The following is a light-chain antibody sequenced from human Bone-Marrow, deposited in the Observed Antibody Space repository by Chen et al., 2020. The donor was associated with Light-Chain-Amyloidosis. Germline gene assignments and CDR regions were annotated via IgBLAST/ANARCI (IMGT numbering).Light chain of an antibody. V-gene: IGKV3-15*01. CDR1: QNINNN. J-gene: IGKJ4*01. CDR3: QQRNNWPLT. CDR2: GAS. Sequence: EIVMTQSPATLSVSPGESATLSCRASQNINNNFAWYQQKPGQAPRLLMHGASTRATGIPARCSGSGSGTEFTLTISSLQPEDFADYYWQQRNNWPLTFGGGTKVEI.